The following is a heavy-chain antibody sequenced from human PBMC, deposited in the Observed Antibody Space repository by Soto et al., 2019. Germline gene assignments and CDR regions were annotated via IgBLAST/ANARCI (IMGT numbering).Heavy chain of an antibody. CDR1: GFTFSNAW. CDR2: IKSKTDGGTT. Sequence: GGSLRLSCAASGFTFSNAWMSWVRQAPGKGLEWVGRIKSKTDGGTTDYAAPVKGRFTISRDDSKNTLYLQMNSLKTEDTAVYYCTTFIAAAGDAFDIWGQGTMVTVSS. V-gene: IGHV3-15*01. J-gene: IGHJ3*02. CDR3: TTFIAAAGDAFDI. D-gene: IGHD6-13*01.